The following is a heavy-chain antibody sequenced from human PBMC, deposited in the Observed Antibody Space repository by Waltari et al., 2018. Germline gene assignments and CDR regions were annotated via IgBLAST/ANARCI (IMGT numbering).Heavy chain of an antibody. J-gene: IGHJ1*01. CDR1: GYTFTSYA. CDR3: ASGTPYDSSGYEGFQH. CDR2: INAGNGNT. D-gene: IGHD3-22*01. V-gene: IGHV1-3*03. Sequence: QVQLVQSGAEVKKPGASVKVSCKASGYTFTSYAMHWVRQATGQRLEWMGWINAGNGNTKYSQEFQGRVTITRYTSASTAYMELSSLRSEDMAVYYCASGTPYDSSGYEGFQHWGQGTLVTVSS.